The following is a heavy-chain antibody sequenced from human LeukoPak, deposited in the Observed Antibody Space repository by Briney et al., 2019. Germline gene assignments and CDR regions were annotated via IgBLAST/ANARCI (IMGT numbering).Heavy chain of an antibody. CDR3: ARGFSHAPTEY. CDR1: VFTFRNCG. V-gene: IGHV3-33*01. J-gene: IGHJ4*02. Sequence: GGSLRLSCAPWVFTFRNCGMHWPRQAPGKGLEWVANTWYDGTNKQYADYVKGRFTISRDNSKNKWYMQLNSPRDEDRVVYYCARGFSHAPTEYCGEGSLVTASS. CDR2: TWYDGTNK.